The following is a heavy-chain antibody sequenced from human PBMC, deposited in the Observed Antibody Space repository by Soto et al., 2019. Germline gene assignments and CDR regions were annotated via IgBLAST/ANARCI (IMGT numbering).Heavy chain of an antibody. D-gene: IGHD2-21*02. CDR3: TSRPSGMTYHAVFDF. V-gene: IGHV3-7*03. CDR1: GLTFSGHW. CDR2: IKPDGSET. Sequence: XGSLRLSCAASGLTFSGHWMTWVRQTPGEGLQWVAAIKPDGSETFYVDSVKGRFTISRDNARNSLFLQMDSLRAEDTAVYYCTSRPSGMTYHAVFDFWGQGTLVTVSS. J-gene: IGHJ4*02.